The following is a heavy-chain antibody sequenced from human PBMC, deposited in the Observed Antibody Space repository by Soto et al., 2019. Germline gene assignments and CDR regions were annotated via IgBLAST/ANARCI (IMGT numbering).Heavy chain of an antibody. D-gene: IGHD3-10*01. V-gene: IGHV3-23*01. CDR1: GFTFSSYA. CDR3: AKEEAGYYGSGSYNYYGMDV. J-gene: IGHJ6*02. Sequence: GGSLRLSCAASGFTFSSYAMSWVRQAAGKGLEWVSAISGSGGSTYYAGSVKGRFTISRDNSKNTLYLQMNRLRAEDTAVYYCAKEEAGYYGSGSYNYYGMDVWGQGTTVTVSS. CDR2: ISGSGGST.